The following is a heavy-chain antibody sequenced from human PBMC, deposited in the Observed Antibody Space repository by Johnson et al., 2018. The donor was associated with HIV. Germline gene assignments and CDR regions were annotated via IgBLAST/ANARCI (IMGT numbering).Heavy chain of an antibody. V-gene: IGHV3-13*01. CDR3: ARVTHSYGYWGAFDI. J-gene: IGHJ3*02. Sequence: VQLVESGGGLVQPGGSLRLSCAASGFTFSSYDMHWVRQATGKGLEWVSVITTAGDTHYPGSVQGRFTISSENAKNSLYLQMNSLRAGDTAVYYCARVTHSYGYWGAFDIWGQGTMVTVSS. CDR2: ITTAGDT. D-gene: IGHD5-18*01. CDR1: GFTFSSYD.